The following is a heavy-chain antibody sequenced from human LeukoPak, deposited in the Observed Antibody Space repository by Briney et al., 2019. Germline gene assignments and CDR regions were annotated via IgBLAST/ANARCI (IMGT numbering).Heavy chain of an antibody. D-gene: IGHD6-19*01. Sequence: SVKVSCKASGGTFSSYAISWVRQAPGQGLEWMGGTIPIFGTANYAQKFQGRVTITADESTSTAYMELSSLRSEDTAVYYCATEGYSSGWYRYWGQGTLVTVSS. CDR3: ATEGYSSGWYRY. CDR2: TIPIFGTA. CDR1: GGTFSSYA. J-gene: IGHJ4*02. V-gene: IGHV1-69*13.